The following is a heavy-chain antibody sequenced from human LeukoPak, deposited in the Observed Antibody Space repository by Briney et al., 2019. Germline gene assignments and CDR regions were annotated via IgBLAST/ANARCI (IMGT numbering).Heavy chain of an antibody. CDR1: GGSISSYY. Sequence: PSETLSLTCTVSGGSISSYYWSWIRQPPGKGLEWIGYIYYSGSTNYNPSLKSRVTISVDTSKNQFSLKLSSVTAADTAVYYCAGSPILTGYYRVDWFDPWGQGTLVTVSS. CDR3: AGSPILTGYYRVDWFDP. J-gene: IGHJ5*02. D-gene: IGHD3-9*01. V-gene: IGHV4-59*08. CDR2: IYYSGST.